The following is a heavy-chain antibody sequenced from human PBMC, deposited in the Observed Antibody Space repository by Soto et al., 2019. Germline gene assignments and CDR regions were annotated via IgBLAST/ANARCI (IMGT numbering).Heavy chain of an antibody. CDR1: GYTFTSYG. CDR2: ISAYNGNT. V-gene: IGHV1-18*01. CDR3: ARVEWFGELRSGWFDP. Sequence: QVQLVQSGAEVKKPGASVKVSCKASGYTFTSYGISWVRQAPGQGLEWMGWISAYNGNTNYAQKLQGRVTMTTDTSTRTAYMELRSLRADDTAVYYCARVEWFGELRSGWFDPWGQGTLVTVSS. D-gene: IGHD3-10*01. J-gene: IGHJ5*02.